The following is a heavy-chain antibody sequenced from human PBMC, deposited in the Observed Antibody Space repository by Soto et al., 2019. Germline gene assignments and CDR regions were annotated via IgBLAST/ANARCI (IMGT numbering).Heavy chain of an antibody. J-gene: IGHJ6*02. CDR1: GGTFSSYA. V-gene: IGHV1-69*12. Sequence: QVQLVQSGAEVKKPGSSVKVSCKASGGTFSSYAISWVRQAPGQGLEWMGGIIPIFGTANYAQKFQGRVTITADESTSTAYMELSSLRSEDTAVYYCARGMAAAGNYYYYGMDVWGQGTTVTVSS. CDR2: IIPIFGTA. D-gene: IGHD6-13*01. CDR3: ARGMAAAGNYYYYGMDV.